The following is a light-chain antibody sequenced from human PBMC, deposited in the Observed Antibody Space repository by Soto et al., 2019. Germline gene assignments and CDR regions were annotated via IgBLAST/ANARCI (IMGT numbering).Light chain of an antibody. CDR2: AAS. V-gene: IGKV1-9*01. CDR1: QGISSY. Sequence: DIQLTQSPSFLSASVGDRVTITCRASQGISSYLVWFQQKPGRAPKLLVYAASTLQSGVPSRFSGSGSGTEFTLTISSLQPEDFATYYCQQRKDYPLTFGGGTKVEI. J-gene: IGKJ4*01. CDR3: QQRKDYPLT.